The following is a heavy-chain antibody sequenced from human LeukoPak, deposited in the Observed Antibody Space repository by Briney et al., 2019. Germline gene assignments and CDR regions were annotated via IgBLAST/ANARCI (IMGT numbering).Heavy chain of an antibody. CDR3: ATRGY. J-gene: IGHJ4*02. Sequence: SETLSLTCTVSGGSVSSDYWQWIRQPPGKGLEWVGYIYNSGNNHYNSSLKSRVTISIDTSKNQFSLKLASVTAADTAVYYCATRGYWGQGTLVAVSS. CDR2: IYNSGNN. D-gene: IGHD3-10*01. V-gene: IGHV4-59*08. CDR1: GGSVSSDY.